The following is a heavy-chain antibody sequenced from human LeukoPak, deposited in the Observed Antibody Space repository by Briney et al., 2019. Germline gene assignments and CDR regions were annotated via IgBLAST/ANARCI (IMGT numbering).Heavy chain of an antibody. CDR3: ARDSYYDISGSHPFDY. Sequence: GGSLRLSCAASGFTFSGSAMHWVRQASGKGLEWVGRIRSKANSYATAYAASVKGRFTISRDDSKNTAYLQMNSLKTEDTAVYYCARDSYYDISGSHPFDYWGQGTLVTVSS. V-gene: IGHV3-73*01. D-gene: IGHD3-22*01. CDR2: IRSKANSYAT. J-gene: IGHJ4*02. CDR1: GFTFSGSA.